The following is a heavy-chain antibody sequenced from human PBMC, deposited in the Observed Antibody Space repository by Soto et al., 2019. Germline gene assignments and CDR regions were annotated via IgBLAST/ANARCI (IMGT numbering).Heavy chain of an antibody. CDR3: ARGPASDKVDY. D-gene: IGHD3-10*01. V-gene: IGHV4-30-4*01. CDR2: IYDSGNT. Sequence: QVQLQESGPGLVKPSQTLSLTCTVSGGSISSGEYYWSWIRQPPGKGLEWIGHIYDSGNTYNNPSLKSQVTISVDTSKNQFSLKLSSVTAADTAVYYCARGPASDKVDYWGQGTLFTVSS. J-gene: IGHJ4*02. CDR1: GGSISSGEYY.